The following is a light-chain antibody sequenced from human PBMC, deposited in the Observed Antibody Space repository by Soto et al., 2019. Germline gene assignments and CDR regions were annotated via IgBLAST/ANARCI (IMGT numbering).Light chain of an antibody. CDR2: GAS. CDR3: QQYGSSPRT. Sequence: EILTTQSPATLSVSPGERVTLSCRARQSVGSNLAWYQQTPGQAPRVVIYGASSRATGIPDRFSGGGSGTDFTLTISRLEPEDFAVYYCQQYGSSPRTFGQGTKVDIK. CDR1: QSVGSN. J-gene: IGKJ1*01. V-gene: IGKV3-20*01.